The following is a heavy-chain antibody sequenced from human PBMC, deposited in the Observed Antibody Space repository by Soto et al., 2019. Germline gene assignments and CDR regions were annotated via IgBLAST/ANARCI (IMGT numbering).Heavy chain of an antibody. V-gene: IGHV5-10-1*01. J-gene: IGHJ6*02. Sequence: PGEALKISCKGSGYSFTSYWISWVRQMPGKGLEWMGRIDPSDSYTNYSPSFQGHVTISADKSISTAYLQWSSLKASDTAMYYCAINGGNYGQGKAYYYYGMDVWGQGTTVTVSS. CDR2: IDPSDSYT. D-gene: IGHD4-17*01. CDR1: GYSFTSYW. CDR3: AINGGNYGQGKAYYYYGMDV.